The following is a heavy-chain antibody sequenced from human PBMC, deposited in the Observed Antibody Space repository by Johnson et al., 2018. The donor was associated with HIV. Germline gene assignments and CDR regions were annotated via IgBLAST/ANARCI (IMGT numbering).Heavy chain of an antibody. CDR1: GFTFSSYA. Sequence: QVQLVESGGGLVQPGGSLRLSCAASGFTFSSYAMHWDRQAPGKGLEWVAVISYDGSDKYYADSVKGRFTISRDNSKNTLYLQMNSLRAEDTAVYYCANLGYSSSWDYDGFDIWGQGTMVTVSS. J-gene: IGHJ3*02. CDR3: ANLGYSSSWDYDGFDI. V-gene: IGHV3-30*04. CDR2: ISYDGSDK. D-gene: IGHD6-13*01.